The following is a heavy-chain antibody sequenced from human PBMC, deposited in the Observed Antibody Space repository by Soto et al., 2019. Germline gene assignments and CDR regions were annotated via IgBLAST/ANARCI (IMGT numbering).Heavy chain of an antibody. Sequence: GGSLRLSCAASGFTFSSYAMSWVRQAPGKGLEWVSAISGSGGSTYYADSVKGRFTISRDNSKNTLYLQMNSLRAEDTAVYYCAKGDTLWSSWYYYGMDVWGQGTTVTVSS. CDR1: GFTFSSYA. CDR3: AKGDTLWSSWYYYGMDV. J-gene: IGHJ6*02. D-gene: IGHD6-13*01. V-gene: IGHV3-23*01. CDR2: ISGSGGST.